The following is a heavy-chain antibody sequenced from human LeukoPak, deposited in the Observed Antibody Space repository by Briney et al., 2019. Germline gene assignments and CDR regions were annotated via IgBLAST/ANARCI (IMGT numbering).Heavy chain of an antibody. J-gene: IGHJ6*03. CDR3: ATPAPHGSDPSLYYYYMDV. V-gene: IGHV3-23*01. CDR2: ISGSGGST. CDR1: GFTFSSYA. D-gene: IGHD3-10*01. Sequence: GGSLRLSCAASGFTFSSYAMSWVRQAPGKGLEWVSSISGSGGSTYYADSVKGRFTISRDNSKNTLYLQMNSLRAEDTAVYYCATPAPHGSDPSLYYYYMDVWGKGTTVTISS.